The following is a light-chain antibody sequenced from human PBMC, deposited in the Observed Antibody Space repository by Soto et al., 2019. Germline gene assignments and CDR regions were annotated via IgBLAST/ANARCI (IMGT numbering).Light chain of an antibody. J-gene: IGLJ1*01. CDR2: EVS. V-gene: IGLV2-14*01. CDR3: SSYTSSCTLGYV. CDR1: SSDVGGYNY. Sequence: QSALTQPASVSGSPGQSITISCTGTSSDVGGYNYVSWYQQHPGKAPKLMIYEVSNRPSGVSNRFSGSKSGNTASLNISGLPAEDEADYYCSSYTSSCTLGYVFGTGTKLTVL.